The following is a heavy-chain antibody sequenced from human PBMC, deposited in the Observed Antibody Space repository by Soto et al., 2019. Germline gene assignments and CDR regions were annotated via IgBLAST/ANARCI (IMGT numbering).Heavy chain of an antibody. V-gene: IGHV3-73*01. CDR1: GSTFSGSA. Sequence: EVQLVESGGGLVQPGGSLKLSCAASGSTFSGSAMHWVRQASGKGLEWVGRIRSKVNNSATAYSASVKGRFIISRDDSKNTAYLQMNSLKTKDTAVYYCTRLFADGDAFDIWGQGTMVTVSS. CDR2: IRSKVNNSAT. CDR3: TRLFADGDAFDI. J-gene: IGHJ3*02.